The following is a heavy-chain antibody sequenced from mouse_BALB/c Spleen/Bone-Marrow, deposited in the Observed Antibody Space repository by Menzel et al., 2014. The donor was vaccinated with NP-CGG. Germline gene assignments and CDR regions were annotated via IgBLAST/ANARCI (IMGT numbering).Heavy chain of an antibody. V-gene: IGHV1-9*01. CDR2: ILPGSGST. CDR3: ARGIDYYAMDY. J-gene: IGHJ4*01. CDR1: GYTFSSYW. Sequence: LQESGAELMKPGASVKISCKATGYTFSSYWIEWVKQRPGHGLEWIGEILPGSGSTNYNEKFKGKATFTADTSSNTAYMQLSSLTSEDSAVHYCARGIDYYAMDYWGQGTSVTVSS.